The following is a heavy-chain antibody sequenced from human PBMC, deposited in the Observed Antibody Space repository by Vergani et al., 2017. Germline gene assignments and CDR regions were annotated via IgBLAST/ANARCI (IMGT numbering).Heavy chain of an antibody. CDR2: IIPIFGTA. J-gene: IGHJ5*02. CDR1: GGTFSSYA. Sequence: QVQLVQSGAEVKKPGSSVKVSCKASGGTFSSYAISWVRQAPGQGLEWIGGIIPIFGTANYAQKFQGRVKLTADESTSTAYMERSSLRSEDTAVYYCARGEKYGDYKDWFDPWGQGTLVTVSS. CDR3: ARGEKYGDYKDWFDP. D-gene: IGHD4-17*01. V-gene: IGHV1-69*01.